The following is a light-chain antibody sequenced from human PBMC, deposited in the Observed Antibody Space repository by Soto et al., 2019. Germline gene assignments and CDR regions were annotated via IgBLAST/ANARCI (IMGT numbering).Light chain of an antibody. CDR2: GAS. Sequence: EIGMTQSPVTLSVSPGERVTLSCRASQNVNINLAWYQQRPGQAPRVLIYGASNRASGIPDRFSGSGSGTDFTLAISSLEPDDFALYYCQQYKDWPPLTFGGGTRVETK. J-gene: IGKJ4*01. V-gene: IGKV3D-15*01. CDR1: QNVNIN. CDR3: QQYKDWPPLT.